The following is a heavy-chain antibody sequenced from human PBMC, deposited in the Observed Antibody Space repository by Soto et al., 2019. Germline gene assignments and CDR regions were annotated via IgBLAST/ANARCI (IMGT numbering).Heavy chain of an antibody. Sequence: PGGSLRLSCAASGFTFSSYAMSWVRQAPGKGLEWVSAISGSGGSTYYADSVKGRFTISRDNSKNTLYLQMNSLRAEDTAVYYCAKPLYDFWSGPITNWFDPWGQGTLVTVSS. CDR3: AKPLYDFWSGPITNWFDP. CDR2: ISGSGGST. CDR1: GFTFSSYA. D-gene: IGHD3-3*01. J-gene: IGHJ5*02. V-gene: IGHV3-23*01.